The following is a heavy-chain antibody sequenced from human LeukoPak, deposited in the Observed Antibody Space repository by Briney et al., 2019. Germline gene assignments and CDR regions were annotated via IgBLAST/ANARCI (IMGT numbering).Heavy chain of an antibody. CDR2: IGTAGDT. J-gene: IGHJ4*02. D-gene: IGHD6-25*01. V-gene: IGHV3-13*01. CDR1: GFTFSSYD. CDR3: ARRGGSEDYFDY. Sequence: PGGSLRLSCAASGFTFSSYDMHWVRQATGKGLEWVSAIGTAGDTYYPGSVKGRFTISRENAKNSLYLQMNSLRAGDTAVYYCARRGGSEDYFDYWGQGTLVTVSS.